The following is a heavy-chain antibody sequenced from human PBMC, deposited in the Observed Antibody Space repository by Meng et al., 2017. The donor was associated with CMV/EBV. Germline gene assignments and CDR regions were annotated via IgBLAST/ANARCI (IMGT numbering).Heavy chain of an antibody. CDR1: GGSFSGYY. J-gene: IGHJ3*02. D-gene: IGHD4/OR15-4a*01. Sequence: GSLRLSCAVYGGSFSGYYWSWIRQPPGKGLEWIGEINHSGSPNYNPSLKSRVTISVDTSKNQFSLKLSSVTAADTAVYYCARGMMDDYGGIYDAFDIWGQGTMVTVSS. CDR2: INHSGSP. V-gene: IGHV4-34*01. CDR3: ARGMMDDYGGIYDAFDI.